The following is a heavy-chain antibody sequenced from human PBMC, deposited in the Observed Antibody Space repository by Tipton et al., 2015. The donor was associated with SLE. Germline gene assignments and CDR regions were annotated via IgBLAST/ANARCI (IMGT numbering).Heavy chain of an antibody. CDR3: ATRRLYYDSSGGAFDT. V-gene: IGHV4-59*07. CDR2: IYYSGST. D-gene: IGHD3-22*01. CDR1: GGSISSYY. J-gene: IGHJ3*02. Sequence: TLSLTCTVSGGSISSYYWSWIRQPPGKGLEWIGYIYYSGSTNYNPSLKSRVTISVDTSKNQFSLKLSSVTAADTAVYYCATRRLYYDSSGGAFDTWGQGTMVTVSS.